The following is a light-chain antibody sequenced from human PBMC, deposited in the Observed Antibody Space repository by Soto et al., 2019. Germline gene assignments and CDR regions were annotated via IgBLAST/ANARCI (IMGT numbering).Light chain of an antibody. CDR2: DVT. Sequence: QSVLTQPASVSGSPGQSITIPCTGTSSDVGGYNYVSWYQPHPGKAPKLIIYDVTSRPSGVSIRFSGSKSDNTASLTISGLQPEDEADYHCSSYTTSNTRQIVFGTGTKVTVL. J-gene: IGLJ1*01. V-gene: IGLV2-14*03. CDR1: SSDVGGYNY. CDR3: SSYTTSNTRQIV.